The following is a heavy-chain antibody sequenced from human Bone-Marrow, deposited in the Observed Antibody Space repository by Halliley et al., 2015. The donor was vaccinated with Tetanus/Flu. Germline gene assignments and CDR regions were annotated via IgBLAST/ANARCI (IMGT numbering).Heavy chain of an antibody. D-gene: IGHD2-2*01. Sequence: SLRLSCAASGFNFNTYWMTWVRQAPGKGLEWVAVISYDDIDKFYSDSVRGRFTISRDDSKNTLYLQMDSLRTEDTAVYYCARDQYCTNSTCYDVLDSWGLGTLVTVSS. CDR1: GFNFNTYW. J-gene: IGHJ4*02. CDR3: ARDQYCTNSTCYDVLDS. V-gene: IGHV3-30*03. CDR2: ISYDDIDK.